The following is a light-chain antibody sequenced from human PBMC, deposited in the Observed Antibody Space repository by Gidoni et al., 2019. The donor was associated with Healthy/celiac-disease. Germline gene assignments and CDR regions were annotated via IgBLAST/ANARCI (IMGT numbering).Light chain of an antibody. CDR3: GTWDSSLSSV. Sequence: QSVLTQPPSVSAAPGQKVTISCSGSSSNIGNNYVSWYQPLPGTAPKLLIYDNNKRPSGIPDRFSGSKSGTSATLGITGRQTGDEADYYCGTWDSSLSSVFGGGTKLTVL. V-gene: IGLV1-51*01. CDR1: SSNIGNNY. J-gene: IGLJ2*01. CDR2: DNN.